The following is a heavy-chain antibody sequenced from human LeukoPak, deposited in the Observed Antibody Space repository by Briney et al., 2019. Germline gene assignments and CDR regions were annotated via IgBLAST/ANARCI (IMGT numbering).Heavy chain of an antibody. J-gene: IGHJ4*02. CDR1: GFSFDTYT. V-gene: IGHV3-21*01. Sequence: GGSLRLSCAASGFSFDTYTMHWVRQAPGRGLEWVSSISGSGLYIFYADSVKGRFTISRDNAKNSLYLQMNSLRAEDTSLYFCARGSYSSSWFEKYFFDSWGQGTLVTVSA. CDR2: ISGSGLYI. D-gene: IGHD6-13*01. CDR3: ARGSYSSSWFEKYFFDS.